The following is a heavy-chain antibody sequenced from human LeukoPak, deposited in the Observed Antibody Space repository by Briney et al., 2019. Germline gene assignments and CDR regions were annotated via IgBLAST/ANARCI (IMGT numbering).Heavy chain of an antibody. Sequence: SETLSLTCAVSGYSISSGYYWGWIRQPPGKGLEWIGSIYHSGSTYYNPSLKSRFTISVDTSKNQFSLKLSSVTAADTAVYYCAAQTVGDWFDPWGQGTLVTVSS. CDR1: GYSISSGYY. J-gene: IGHJ5*02. D-gene: IGHD3-10*01. CDR3: AAQTVGDWFDP. CDR2: IYHSGST. V-gene: IGHV4-38-2*01.